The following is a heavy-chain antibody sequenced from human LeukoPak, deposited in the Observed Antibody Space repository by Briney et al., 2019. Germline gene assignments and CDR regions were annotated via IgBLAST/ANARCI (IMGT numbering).Heavy chain of an antibody. J-gene: IGHJ4*02. CDR1: GFTVSSNY. CDR3: ARSRGAPELDY. D-gene: IGHD4/OR15-4a*01. Sequence: GGSLRLSCAASGFTVSSNYMSWVRQAPGKGLEWVSVIYSGGSTYYADSVKGRFTISRDNSKNTLYLQMNSLRAEDTAVYYCARSRGAPELDYWGQGTLVTVSS. V-gene: IGHV3-53*01. CDR2: IYSGGST.